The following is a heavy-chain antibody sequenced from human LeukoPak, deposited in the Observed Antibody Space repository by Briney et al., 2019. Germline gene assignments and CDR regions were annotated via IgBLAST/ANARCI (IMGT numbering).Heavy chain of an antibody. CDR1: GGSISSYY. CDR3: ARGGGDLYYYDSSGYYTFDY. Sequence: NPSETLSLTCTVSGGSISSYYWSWIRQPAGKGLEWIGRIYTSGSTNYNPSLKSRVTMSVDTSKTQFSLKLSSVTAADTAVYYCARGGGDLYYYDSSGYYTFDYWGQGTLVTVSS. CDR2: IYTSGST. V-gene: IGHV4-4*07. D-gene: IGHD3-22*01. J-gene: IGHJ4*02.